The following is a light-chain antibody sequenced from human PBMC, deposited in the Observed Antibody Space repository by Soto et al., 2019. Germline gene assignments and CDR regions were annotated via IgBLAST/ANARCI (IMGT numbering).Light chain of an antibody. V-gene: IGLV4-69*01. Sequence: QSVLTQSRSASASLGASVKLTCTLTSGHSSYDIACYQQQPEQGPLYLMMLNNVGSHSTGDGIPYRFSGSSSGAERSLTSPSRQSEDEADYYGHSGGTAPFVFGTGTKFTVL. CDR2: LNNVGSH. CDR3: HSGGTAPFV. CDR1: SGHSSYD. J-gene: IGLJ1*01.